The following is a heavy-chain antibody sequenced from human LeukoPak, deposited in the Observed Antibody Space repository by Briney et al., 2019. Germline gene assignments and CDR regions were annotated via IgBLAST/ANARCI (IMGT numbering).Heavy chain of an antibody. CDR2: INHSGST. CDR3: ARGLGSRFYYDSSSYYQY. D-gene: IGHD3-22*01. Sequence: SETLSLTCAVYGGSFSGYYWSWIRQPPGKGLEWIGEINHSGSTNYNPSLKSRVTISVDTSKNQFSLKLSSVTAADTAVYYCARGLGSRFYYDSSSYYQYWGQGTLVTVSS. J-gene: IGHJ4*02. V-gene: IGHV4-34*01. CDR1: GGSFSGYY.